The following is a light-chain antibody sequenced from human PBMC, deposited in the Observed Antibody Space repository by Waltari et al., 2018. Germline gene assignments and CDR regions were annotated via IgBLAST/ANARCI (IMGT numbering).Light chain of an antibody. CDR3: QQYNNWPSCT. CDR1: QSVSSN. V-gene: IGKV3-15*01. Sequence: EIMMTQSPATLSVSPGERATLSCRASQSVSSNLAWYQQKPGQAPGRLIYGASTRATGIPARFSGSRSGIEFTLTISSLQSEDFAVYYCQQYNNWPSCTFGQGTKLEIK. J-gene: IGKJ2*02. CDR2: GAS.